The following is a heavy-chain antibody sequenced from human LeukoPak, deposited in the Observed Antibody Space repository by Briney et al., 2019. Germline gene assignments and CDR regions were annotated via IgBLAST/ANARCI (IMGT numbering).Heavy chain of an antibody. CDR1: GYTFTSYY. CDR3: AREGITGTTVVY. V-gene: IGHV1-46*01. CDR2: INPSGGST. Sequence: GASVKVSCKAPGYTFTSYYMHWVRQAPGQGLEWMGIINPSGGSTSYAQKFQGRVTMTRDTSTSTVYMELSSLRSEDTAVYYCAREGITGTTVVYWGQGTLVTVSS. D-gene: IGHD1-20*01. J-gene: IGHJ4*02.